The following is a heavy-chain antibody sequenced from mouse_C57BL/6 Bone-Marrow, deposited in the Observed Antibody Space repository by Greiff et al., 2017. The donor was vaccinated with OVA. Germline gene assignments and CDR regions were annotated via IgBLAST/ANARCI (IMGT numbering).Heavy chain of an antibody. V-gene: IGHV5-9-1*02. J-gene: IGHJ3*01. CDR3: TRRGSYYSNYEFAY. CDR1: GFTFSSYA. D-gene: IGHD2-5*01. CDR2: ISSGGDYI. Sequence: EVKLEESGEGLVKPGGSLKLSCAASGFTFSSYAMSWVRQTPEKRLEWVAYISSGGDYIYYADTVKGRFTISRDNARNTLYLQMSSLKSEDTAMYYCTRRGSYYSNYEFAYWGQGTLVTVSA.